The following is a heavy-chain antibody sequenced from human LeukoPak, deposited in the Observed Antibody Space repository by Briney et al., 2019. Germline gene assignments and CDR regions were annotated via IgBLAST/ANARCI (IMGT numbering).Heavy chain of an antibody. CDR2: IYYSGST. Sequence: PSETLSLTCTVSGGSISSSSYYWGWIRQPPGKGLEWIGSIYYSGSTYYNPSLKSRVTISVDTSKNQFSLKLSSVTAADTAVYYCARQGGSLNYYYYGMDVWGQGTTVTVSS. J-gene: IGHJ6*02. CDR3: ARQGGSLNYYYYGMDV. V-gene: IGHV4-39*01. D-gene: IGHD2-15*01. CDR1: GGSISSSSYY.